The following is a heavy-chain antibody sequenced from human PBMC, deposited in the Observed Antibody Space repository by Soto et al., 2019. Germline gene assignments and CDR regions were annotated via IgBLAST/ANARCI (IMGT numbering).Heavy chain of an antibody. CDR1: GCSISSYY. CDR3: ARRPTGYMDV. D-gene: IGHD4-17*01. J-gene: IGHJ6*03. CDR2: IYYSGST. V-gene: IGHV4-59*08. Sequence: SETLALTCTVSGCSISSYYWSWIRQPPGKGLEWIGYIYYSGSTNYNPSLKSRVTISVDTSKNQFSLKLSSVTAADTAVYYCARRPTGYMDVWGKGTTVTVSS.